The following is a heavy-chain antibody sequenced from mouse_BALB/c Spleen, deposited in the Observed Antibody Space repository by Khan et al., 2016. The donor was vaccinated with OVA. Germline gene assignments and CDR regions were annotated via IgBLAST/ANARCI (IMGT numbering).Heavy chain of an antibody. CDR1: GFNIKDYY. J-gene: IGHJ3*01. D-gene: IGHD2-3*01. V-gene: IGHV14-1*02. CDR2: IDPENGKT. Sequence: VQLQQSGAELVRPGALVKLSCKASGFNIKDYYIHWVKQRPEQGLEWIGWIDPENGKTIYDPKFQGKASIKADTSSNTAYLQLNSLTSEDTAVSYCARSGYFAWFGYWGQGTLVTVSA. CDR3: ARSGYFAWFGY.